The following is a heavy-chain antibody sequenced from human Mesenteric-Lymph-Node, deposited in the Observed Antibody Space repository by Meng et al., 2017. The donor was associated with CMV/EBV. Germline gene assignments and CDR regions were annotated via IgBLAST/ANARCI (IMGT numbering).Heavy chain of an antibody. CDR1: GFAFNTYG. V-gene: IGHV3-48*03. Sequence: GGSLRLSCAASGFAFNTYGMNWVRQAPGKGLDWVSYIAISDAAYYADSVRGRFTISRDNTKNSLYLQMNSLRAEDTAVYYCATDGYGGNPAYWGQGTLVTVSS. CDR2: IAISDAA. CDR3: ATDGYGGNPAY. J-gene: IGHJ4*02. D-gene: IGHD4-23*01.